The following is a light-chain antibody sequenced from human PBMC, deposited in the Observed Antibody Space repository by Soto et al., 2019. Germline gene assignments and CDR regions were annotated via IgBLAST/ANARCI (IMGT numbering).Light chain of an antibody. Sequence: EIVLTQSPATLSLSPGDRATLSCRAGQSVSSYLAWYQQKPGQAPRLLIYDASNRATGIPARFSGSGSGTDFTLTISSLEPEDVAVYYCQQRSNWPRTFGQGTKLEIK. CDR2: DAS. J-gene: IGKJ2*01. CDR1: QSVSSY. CDR3: QQRSNWPRT. V-gene: IGKV3-11*01.